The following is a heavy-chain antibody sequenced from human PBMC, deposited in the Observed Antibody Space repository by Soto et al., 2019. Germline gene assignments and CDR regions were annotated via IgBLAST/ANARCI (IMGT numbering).Heavy chain of an antibody. D-gene: IGHD3-22*01. CDR3: ARVGGTYYYDSSGYYQRLDAFDI. V-gene: IGHV6-1*01. CDR1: GDRVSSNSAA. CDR2: TYYRSKWYN. J-gene: IGHJ3*02. Sequence: QSQTLSLTCAISGDRVSSNSAAWNWIRQSPSRGLEWLGRTYYRSKWYNDYAVSVKSRITINPDTSKNQFSLQLNSVTPEDTAVYYCARVGGTYYYDSSGYYQRLDAFDIWGQGTMVTVSS.